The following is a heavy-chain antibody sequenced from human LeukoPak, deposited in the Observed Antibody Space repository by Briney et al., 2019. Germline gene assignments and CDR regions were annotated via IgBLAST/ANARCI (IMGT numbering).Heavy chain of an antibody. J-gene: IGHJ4*02. V-gene: IGHV3-11*06. CDR2: IKSSSSYT. D-gene: IGHD4-17*01. CDR3: ARSTVTTPLDDY. Sequence: PGGSLRLSCVASGFTLSDYYMTWIRQAPGKGLEWVSYIKSSSSYTNYADSVKGRFTISRDNAKNSLYLQMNSLRAEDTAVYYCARSTVTTPLDDYWGQGTLVTVSS. CDR1: GFTLSDYY.